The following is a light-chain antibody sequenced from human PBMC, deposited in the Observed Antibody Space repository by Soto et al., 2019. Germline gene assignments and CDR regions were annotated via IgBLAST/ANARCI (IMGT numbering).Light chain of an antibody. CDR1: QSVSSSY. CDR3: QQYGSSPGGFT. CDR2: GAS. Sequence: EIVLTQSPGTLSLSPGERATLSCRASQSVSSSYLAWYQQKPGQAPRLLIYGASSRATGIPDRFSGSGSGTDFTLTISRLEPEDFAVYYCQQYGSSPGGFTFDPGTKVDIK. V-gene: IGKV3-20*01. J-gene: IGKJ3*01.